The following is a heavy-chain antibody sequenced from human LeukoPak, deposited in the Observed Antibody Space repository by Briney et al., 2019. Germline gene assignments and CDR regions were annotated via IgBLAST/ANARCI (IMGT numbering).Heavy chain of an antibody. V-gene: IGHV3-48*01. CDR1: GFTFSSYS. J-gene: IGHJ4*02. CDR3: ARESQDDFWSGYYRY. Sequence: PGGSLRLSCAASGFTFSSYSMNWVRQAPGKGLEWVSYISSSSSTIYYADSVKGGFTISRDNAKNSLYLQMNSLRAEDTAVYYCARESQDDFWSGYYRYWGQGTLVTVSS. D-gene: IGHD3-3*01. CDR2: ISSSSSTI.